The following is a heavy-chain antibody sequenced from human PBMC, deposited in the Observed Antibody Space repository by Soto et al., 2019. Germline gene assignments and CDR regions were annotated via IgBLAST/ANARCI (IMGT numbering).Heavy chain of an antibody. J-gene: IGHJ5*02. CDR1: GDSIISSDFY. V-gene: IGHV4-39*01. D-gene: IGHD3-3*02. CDR2: IFYLGSS. CDR3: ARHSLALRKNNWFDP. Sequence: SETLSLTGTVSGDSIISSDFYWGWVRQPPGKVLEWIGSIFYLGSSYYNPSLKSRVTMSVDTSKNQFSLRLRSVTAADTALYFCARHSLALRKNNWFDPWGQGIMVTVSS.